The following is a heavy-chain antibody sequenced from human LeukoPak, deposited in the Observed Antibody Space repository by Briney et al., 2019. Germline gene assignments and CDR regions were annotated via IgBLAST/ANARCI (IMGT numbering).Heavy chain of an antibody. J-gene: IGHJ6*03. Sequence: SETLSLTCTVSGYSISSGYYWGWIRQPPGKGLEWIGSIYHSGSTYYNPSLKSRVTISVDTSKNQFSLKLSSVTAADTAVYYCAREYSIITYYYYYMDVWGKGTTVTVSS. V-gene: IGHV4-38-2*02. CDR3: AREYSIITYYYYYMDV. D-gene: IGHD6-13*01. CDR1: GYSISSGYY. CDR2: IYHSGST.